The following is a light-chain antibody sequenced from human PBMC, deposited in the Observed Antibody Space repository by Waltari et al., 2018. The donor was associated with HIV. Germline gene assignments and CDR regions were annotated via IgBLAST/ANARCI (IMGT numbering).Light chain of an antibody. J-gene: IGLJ2*01. CDR3: ATWDASRSGVV. CDR1: NSNIGRNY. V-gene: IGLV1-47*01. Sequence: QSVLTQSPSASGTPGQRVTISCSGSNSNIGRNYVYWYQQLPGTTPRLLIYTTNQRPSGVPDRFSGSKSGTSASLAISGLRSEDEADYYCATWDASRSGVVFGGGTKLTVL. CDR2: TTN.